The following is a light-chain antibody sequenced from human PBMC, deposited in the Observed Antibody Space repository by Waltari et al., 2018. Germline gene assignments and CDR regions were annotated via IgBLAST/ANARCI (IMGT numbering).Light chain of an antibody. J-gene: IGKJ1*01. CDR2: DAS. Sequence: EVVLTPSPATLSLSPGERTTLSCRASQSVSSDLMWYQQKPGQAPRLLIYDASNRATGTPARFSGSGSGTDFTLTISRLEPEDSAVYYCQQRTSWPRTFGQGTKVEIK. CDR3: QQRTSWPRT. CDR1: QSVSSD. V-gene: IGKV3-11*01.